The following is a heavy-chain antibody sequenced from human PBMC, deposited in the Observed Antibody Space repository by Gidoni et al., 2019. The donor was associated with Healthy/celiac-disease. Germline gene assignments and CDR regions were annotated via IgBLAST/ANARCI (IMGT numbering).Heavy chain of an antibody. CDR1: GGTFSSYA. Sequence: QVQLVQSGAEVKKPASSVKVACKASGGTFSSYAISWVRQAPGQGLEWMGGIIPIFGTANYAQKFQGRVTITADESTSTAYMELSSLRSEDTAVYYCARVDYGDRAYYFDYWGQGTLVTVSS. J-gene: IGHJ4*02. D-gene: IGHD4-17*01. CDR2: IIPIFGTA. V-gene: IGHV1-69*01. CDR3: ARVDYGDRAYYFDY.